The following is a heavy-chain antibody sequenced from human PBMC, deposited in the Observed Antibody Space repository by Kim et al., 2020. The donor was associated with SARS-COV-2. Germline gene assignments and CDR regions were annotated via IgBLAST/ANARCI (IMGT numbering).Heavy chain of an antibody. V-gene: IGHV4-39*01. CDR3: ARLPTGYPNWVDP. CDR1: GASIISTIYS. D-gene: IGHD3-9*01. Sequence: SETLSLTCTVSGASIISTIYSWAWIRQPPGKRLEWIGTFHSSGSTFYNPSLNSRFTVSIDTSNNQFPLRMTSVTAADTAVYYCARLPTGYPNWVDPWGQGTLVTVSS. J-gene: IGHJ5*02. CDR2: FHSSGST.